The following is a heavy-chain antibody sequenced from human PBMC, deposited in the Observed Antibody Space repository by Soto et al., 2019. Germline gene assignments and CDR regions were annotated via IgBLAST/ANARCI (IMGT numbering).Heavy chain of an antibody. V-gene: IGHV3-11*01. CDR2: ISSSGTTI. J-gene: IGHJ6*02. CDR1: GFTFSDYY. D-gene: IGHD6-13*01. Sequence: QVQRVESGGGLVKPGGSLRLSCAASGFTFSDYYMSWIRQAPGKGLEWVSYISSSGTTIYYADSVKGRFTIFRDNVNNSPYLQMHILRAHDTVVYYCARVWQQLHGMDVWAQGTTVTVSS. CDR3: ARVWQQLHGMDV.